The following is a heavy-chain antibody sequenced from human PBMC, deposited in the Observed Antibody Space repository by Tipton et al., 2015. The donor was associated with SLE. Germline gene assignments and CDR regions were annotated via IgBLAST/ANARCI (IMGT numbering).Heavy chain of an antibody. J-gene: IGHJ4*01. V-gene: IGHV3-64*01. CDR3: ARRDCTICYDY. Sequence: SLRLSCKVSGFIFSGYAMHWVRQAPGRGLEYVSAISTNDGSTYYANSVKGRFTISRDNSRNTVYLQMGSLRAEDTALYYCARRDCTICYDYWGHGTVVTVSS. D-gene: IGHD2-2*01. CDR2: ISTNDGST. CDR1: GFIFSGYA.